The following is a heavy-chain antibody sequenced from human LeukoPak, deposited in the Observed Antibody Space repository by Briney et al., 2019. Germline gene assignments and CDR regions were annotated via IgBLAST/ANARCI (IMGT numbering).Heavy chain of an antibody. J-gene: IGHJ6*02. CDR2: ISGSGGST. D-gene: IGHD6-19*01. CDR1: GLTFSSFA. CDR3: AKGYSSGWYYGMDV. Sequence: PGGFLRLSCAASGLTFSSFAMNWVRQAPGKGLEWVSAISGSGGSTYYADSVKGRFTISRDNSKNTLYLQMNSLRAEDTAVYYCAKGYSSGWYYGMDVWGQGTTVTVSS. V-gene: IGHV3-23*01.